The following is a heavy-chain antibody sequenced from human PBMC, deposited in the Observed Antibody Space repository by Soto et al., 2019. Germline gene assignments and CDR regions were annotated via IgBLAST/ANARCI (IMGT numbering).Heavy chain of an antibody. CDR3: ARDYTGMVRDPPSAMHV. CDR2: IVPIFGPT. J-gene: IGHJ6*02. V-gene: IGHV1-69*13. CDR1: GGTFSSYA. D-gene: IGHD5-18*01. Sequence: SVKVSWKASGGTFSSYAISWVRQAPGQGLEWMGGIVPIFGPTNYAQKFQGRVTITADESTSTAYMELSSLRSEDTALYYCARDYTGMVRDPPSAMHVCGPATTLTVSS.